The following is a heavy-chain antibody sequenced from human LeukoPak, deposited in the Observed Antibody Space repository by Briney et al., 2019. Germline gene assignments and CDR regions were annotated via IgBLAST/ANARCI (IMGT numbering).Heavy chain of an antibody. Sequence: GGSLRLSCAVSGFTVSGNHMNWVRQAPGKGLEWVSVIYGGGSIYYADSVKGRFTISRDNSKNTQYLQMNSLRGEDTAVYYCARDLAGAFDFWGQGTLVTVSS. D-gene: IGHD6-19*01. CDR2: IYGGGSI. J-gene: IGHJ4*02. CDR3: ARDLAGAFDF. CDR1: GFTVSGNH. V-gene: IGHV3-66*01.